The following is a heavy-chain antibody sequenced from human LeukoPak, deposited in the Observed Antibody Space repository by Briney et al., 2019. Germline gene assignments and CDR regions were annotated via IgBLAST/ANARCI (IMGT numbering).Heavy chain of an antibody. Sequence: GGSLRLSCAASGFTFSTYGMHWVRQAPGKGLEWVSFIWYDGSHQNYADSVKGRFTISRDKSKNTVYLQMNSLRTEDTAVYYCARDRRDNRGWYAYWGQGALVTVSS. V-gene: IGHV3-33*01. CDR2: IWYDGSHQ. D-gene: IGHD6-19*01. J-gene: IGHJ4*02. CDR1: GFTFSTYG. CDR3: ARDRRDNRGWYAY.